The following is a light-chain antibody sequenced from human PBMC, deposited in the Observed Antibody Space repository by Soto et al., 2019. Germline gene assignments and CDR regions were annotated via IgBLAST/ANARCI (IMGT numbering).Light chain of an antibody. Sequence: QSVLTQPASVSGSPGQSITISCTGTSSDVGGYKYVSWYQQYPGKAPKLMIYEVSNRPSGVSNRFSGSKSGNTASLTISGLQDDDEADYYCTSYTSSSSVLFGGGTKLTVL. V-gene: IGLV2-14*01. CDR2: EVS. CDR3: TSYTSSSSVL. CDR1: SSDVGGYKY. J-gene: IGLJ2*01.